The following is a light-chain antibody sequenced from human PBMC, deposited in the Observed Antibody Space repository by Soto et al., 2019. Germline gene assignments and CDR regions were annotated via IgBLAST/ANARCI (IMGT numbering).Light chain of an antibody. V-gene: IGKV3-11*01. J-gene: IGKJ4*01. CDR2: DAS. Sequence: EIVLTQSPGPLSLSPGETATLSCRASQSVNNQLAWYQQKPGQAPRLLIYDASTRATGIPARISGSGSGADFTLTISSLEPEDFAVYYCQHRRNWPLTFGGGTKVEIK. CDR1: QSVNNQ. CDR3: QHRRNWPLT.